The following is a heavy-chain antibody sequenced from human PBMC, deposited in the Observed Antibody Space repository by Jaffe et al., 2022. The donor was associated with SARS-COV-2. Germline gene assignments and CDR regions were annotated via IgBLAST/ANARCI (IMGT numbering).Heavy chain of an antibody. Sequence: QITLKESGPTLVKPTQTLTLTCTFSGFSLSTSGVGVGWIRQPPGKALEWLALIYWDDDKRYSPSLKSRLTITKDTSKNQVVLTMTNMDPVDTATYYCAHSEIDILTAITEAYFDYWGQGTLVTVSS. J-gene: IGHJ4*02. CDR2: IYWDDDK. V-gene: IGHV2-5*02. CDR3: AHSEIDILTAITEAYFDY. CDR1: GFSLSTSGVG. D-gene: IGHD3-9*01.